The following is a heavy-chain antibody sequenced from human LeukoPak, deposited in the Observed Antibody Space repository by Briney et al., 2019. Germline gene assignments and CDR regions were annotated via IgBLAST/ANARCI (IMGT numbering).Heavy chain of an antibody. CDR1: GFTFDDYA. CDR3: AKARGAAAGTPQGVYFAY. V-gene: IGHV3-9*01. CDR2: ISWNSVYI. J-gene: IGHJ4*02. Sequence: GGSLRLSCAASGFTFDDYAMHWVRQAPGKGLEWVSGISWNSVYIGYADSVKGRFTISRDNAKNSLYLQMNSLRVEDTALYYCAKARGAAAGTPQGVYFAYWGQGTLVTVSS. D-gene: IGHD6-13*01.